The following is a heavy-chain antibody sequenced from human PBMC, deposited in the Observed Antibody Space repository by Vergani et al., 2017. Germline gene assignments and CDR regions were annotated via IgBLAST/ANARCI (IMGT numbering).Heavy chain of an antibody. CDR3: ARPSYVSEYDSYYGLDV. V-gene: IGHV3-48*01. CDR1: GFMFNNYA. Sequence: EASLMESGGDLVQPGGSLTVSCVGSGFMFNNYAMHWVRQAPGKGLEWVAYISLSGATKYYADSVAGRFTVSRDSVKNSVSLHMNSLRADDTAVYYCARPSYVSEYDSYYGLDVWGQGTTVIVSS. CDR2: ISLSGATK. J-gene: IGHJ6*02. D-gene: IGHD3-10*01.